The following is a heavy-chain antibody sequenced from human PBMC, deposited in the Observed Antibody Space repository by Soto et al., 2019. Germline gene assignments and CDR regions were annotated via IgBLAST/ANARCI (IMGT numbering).Heavy chain of an antibody. CDR3: ACPIASGWAFDY. V-gene: IGHV1-3*05. CDR2: INAGNGNT. J-gene: IGHJ4*02. CDR1: GYTFTSYA. Sequence: QVQLVQSGAEEKKPGASVQVSCKASGYTFTSYAMHWVRQAPGQRLEWMGWINAGNGNTKYSQKFQGRVTITRHTSASTAYMELSSLRSEDTAVYYCACPIASGWAFDYWGQGTLVTVSS. D-gene: IGHD6-19*01.